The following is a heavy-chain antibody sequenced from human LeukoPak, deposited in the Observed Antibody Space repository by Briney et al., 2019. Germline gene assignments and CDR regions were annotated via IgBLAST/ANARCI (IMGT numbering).Heavy chain of an antibody. Sequence: GASVKVSCKASGYTFTGYYMHWVRQAPGEGLEWMGWINPNSGGTNYEQKFQGRVTMTRDTSISTAYMELSRLRSDDTAVCYCARVLNDSSGYNYPYWGQGTLVTVSS. D-gene: IGHD3-22*01. CDR2: INPNSGGT. CDR1: GYTFTGYY. CDR3: ARVLNDSSGYNYPY. V-gene: IGHV1-2*02. J-gene: IGHJ4*02.